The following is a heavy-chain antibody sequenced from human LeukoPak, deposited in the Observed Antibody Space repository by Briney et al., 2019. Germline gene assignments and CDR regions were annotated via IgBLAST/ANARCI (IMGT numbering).Heavy chain of an antibody. CDR1: GFTFSRYN. D-gene: IGHD5-12*01. V-gene: IGHV3-21*04. CDR3: AKDAWRRVFYYGLDV. Sequence: GGSLRLSCAGSGFTFSRYNMNWVRQAPGKGLERVLSISSSSSYIYYVDSVKGRFTISRDNAKNSLYLQMNSLRAEDTALYFCAKDAWRRVFYYGLDVWGQGTSVAVSS. J-gene: IGHJ6*02. CDR2: ISSSSSYI.